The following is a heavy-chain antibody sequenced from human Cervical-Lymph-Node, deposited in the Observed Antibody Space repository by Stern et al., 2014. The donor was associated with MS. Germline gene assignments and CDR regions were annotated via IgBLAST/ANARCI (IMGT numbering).Heavy chain of an antibody. V-gene: IGHV1-58*01. CDR1: GFTFTSSA. CDR2: VVVGSGKP. D-gene: IGHD1-1*01. Sequence: QLVESGPEVKKPGTSVKVSCTASGFTFTSSAVQWVRQARGQRLEWIGWVVVGSGKPKYAQKFQGRGTITRDMCTSRAYMELISLRSEDTAGYYCAADNEGCYNYGMDFWGQGTTVTVSS. CDR3: AADNEGCYNYGMDF. J-gene: IGHJ6*02.